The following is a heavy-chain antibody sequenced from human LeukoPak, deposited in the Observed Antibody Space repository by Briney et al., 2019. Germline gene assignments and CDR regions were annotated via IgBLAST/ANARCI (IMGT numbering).Heavy chain of an antibody. J-gene: IGHJ4*02. D-gene: IGHD3-16*01. V-gene: IGHV4-59*01. Sequence: GSLRLSCAASGFTFSNYWMSWVRQPPGKGLDWIGSIYYSGSTNYNPSLKSRVTISVDTPKNQSSLKLSSVTAADTAVYYCARVVRSWGSPDYWGQGTLVTVSS. CDR3: ARVVRSWGSPDY. CDR1: GFTFSNYW. CDR2: IYYSGST.